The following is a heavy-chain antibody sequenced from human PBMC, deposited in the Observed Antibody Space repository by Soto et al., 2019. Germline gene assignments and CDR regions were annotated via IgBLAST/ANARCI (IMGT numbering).Heavy chain of an antibody. CDR1: GFRFSSHD. CDR3: ANRDTSMVTRYYYGMDV. D-gene: IGHD5-18*01. V-gene: IGHV3-23*01. CDR2: ISGSGGNT. J-gene: IGHJ6*02. Sequence: EVQLLESGGGLVQPGGSLRLSCAASGFRFSSHDMSWVRQAPGKGLEWVSAISGSGGNTYYADSVKGRFTISRDNSKNTLYLQMNSLRAEDTAVYYCANRDTSMVTRYYYGMDVWGPGTTVTVSS.